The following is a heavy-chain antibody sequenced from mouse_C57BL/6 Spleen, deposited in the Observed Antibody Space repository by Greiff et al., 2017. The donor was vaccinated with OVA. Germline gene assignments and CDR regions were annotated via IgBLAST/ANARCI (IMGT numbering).Heavy chain of an antibody. Sequence: EVMLVESGGGLVQPGGSMKLSCVASGFTFSNYWMNWVRQSPEKGLEWVAQIRLKSDNYATHYAESVKGRFTISRDDSKSSVYLQMNNLRAEDTGIYYCTGGILRRAPMDYWGQGTSVTVSS. CDR3: TGGILRRAPMDY. CDR2: IRLKSDNYAT. CDR1: GFTFSNYW. J-gene: IGHJ4*01. V-gene: IGHV6-3*01. D-gene: IGHD1-1*01.